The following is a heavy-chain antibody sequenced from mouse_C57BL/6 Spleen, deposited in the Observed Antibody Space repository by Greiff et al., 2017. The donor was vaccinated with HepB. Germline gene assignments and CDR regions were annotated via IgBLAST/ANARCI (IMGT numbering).Heavy chain of an antibody. CDR2: INPYNGGT. V-gene: IGHV1-19*01. Sequence: EVQLQQSGPVLVKPGASVKMSCKASGYTFTDYYMNWVKQSHGKSLELIGVINPYNGGTSYNQKFKGKATLTVDKSSSTAYMELNSLTSEDSAVYYCARWGVYYYGSSYEAYWGQGTTLTVSS. D-gene: IGHD1-1*01. CDR1: GYTFTDYY. J-gene: IGHJ2*01. CDR3: ARWGVYYYGSSYEAY.